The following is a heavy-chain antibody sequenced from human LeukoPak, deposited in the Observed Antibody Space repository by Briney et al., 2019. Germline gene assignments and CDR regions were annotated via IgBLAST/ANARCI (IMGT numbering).Heavy chain of an antibody. V-gene: IGHV3-15*01. D-gene: IGHD4-17*01. CDR3: AAQGGSGDLRY. Sequence: KPGGSLRLSCAASGFTFSNTWMNWVRQAPGKGLEWVGRIKGIIDGGTTDYAAPVKGRFTVSRHDSINTLYLQMSSLKTEDTAVYYCAAQGGSGDLRYWGQGTLVTVSS. CDR2: IKGIIDGGTT. CDR1: GFTFSNTW. J-gene: IGHJ4*02.